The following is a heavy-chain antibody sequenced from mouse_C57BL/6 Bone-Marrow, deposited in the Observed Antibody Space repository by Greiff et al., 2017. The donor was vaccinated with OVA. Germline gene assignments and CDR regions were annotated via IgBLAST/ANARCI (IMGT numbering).Heavy chain of an antibody. V-gene: IGHV3-5*01. J-gene: IGHJ1*03. CDR3: ARERAITPWYFDV. D-gene: IGHD1-1*01. CDR2: IYYSGTI. Sequence: EVKLQQSGPGLVKPSQTVFLTCTVTGISITTGNYRWSWIRQFPGNKLEWIGYIYYSGTITYNPSLTSRTTITRDTPKNQFFLEMNSLTAEDTATYYCARERAITPWYFDVWGTGTTVTVSS. CDR1: GISITTGNYR.